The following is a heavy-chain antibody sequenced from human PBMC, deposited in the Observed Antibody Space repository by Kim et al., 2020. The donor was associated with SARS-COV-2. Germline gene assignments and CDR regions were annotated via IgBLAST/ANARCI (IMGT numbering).Heavy chain of an antibody. V-gene: IGHV3-73*01. J-gene: IGHJ3*02. CDR3: TSVLATLVAFWDVFD. Sequence: GGSLRLSCAASGFTFSGSAIHWVRQAPGKGLAWVGRIRSKANSYATAYAAPVRGRFTISRDDSKNTAYLQMNNLKTEDTAVYYCTSVLATLVAFWDVFD. CDR1: GFTFSGSA. CDR2: IRSKANSYAT. D-gene: IGHD3-3*01.